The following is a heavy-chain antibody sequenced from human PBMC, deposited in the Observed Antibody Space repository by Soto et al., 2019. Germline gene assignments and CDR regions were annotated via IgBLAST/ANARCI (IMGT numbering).Heavy chain of an antibody. CDR2: VVPTFGAA. Sequence: QVQLVQSGTEVKKPGSSVKVSCTASGGTFSTYTISWLRQAPGPGPEWMGGVVPTFGAANYAPKFQGRLTISADESPATAYMELSSLRSAVTARYYCSRHQGNNNVAVASWGQGTLIIVSS. V-gene: IGHV1-69*01. CDR3: SRHQGNNNVAVAS. CDR1: GGTFSTYT. D-gene: IGHD1-1*01. J-gene: IGHJ3*02.